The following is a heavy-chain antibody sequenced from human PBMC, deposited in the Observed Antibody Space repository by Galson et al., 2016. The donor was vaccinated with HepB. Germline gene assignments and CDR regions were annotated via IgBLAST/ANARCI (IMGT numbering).Heavy chain of an antibody. CDR2: INWNSGSS. D-gene: IGHD6-19*01. Sequence: SLRLSCAASEFTFDDYAMHWVRQAPGKGLEWVSGINWNSGSSGYAYSVKGRFTVSRDNAKNSLYLQMNSLRAEDTAFYFCAKDYSSGWFGAGGFEHWGQGTLVTVSS. J-gene: IGHJ4*02. CDR1: EFTFDDYA. V-gene: IGHV3-9*01. CDR3: AKDYSSGWFGAGGFEH.